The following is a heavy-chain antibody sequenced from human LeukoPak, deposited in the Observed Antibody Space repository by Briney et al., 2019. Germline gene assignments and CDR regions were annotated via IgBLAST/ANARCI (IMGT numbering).Heavy chain of an antibody. V-gene: IGHV4-61*02. CDR3: ARADYSNQDY. CDR2: IYTSGST. J-gene: IGHJ4*02. D-gene: IGHD4-11*01. CDR1: GGSISSGSHY. Sequence: SETLSLTCTVSGGSISSGSHYWSWIRQPAGKGLEWIGRIYTSGSTNYNPSLKSRVTISVDTSKNQFSLKLSSVTAADTAVYYCARADYSNQDYWGQGTLVTVSS.